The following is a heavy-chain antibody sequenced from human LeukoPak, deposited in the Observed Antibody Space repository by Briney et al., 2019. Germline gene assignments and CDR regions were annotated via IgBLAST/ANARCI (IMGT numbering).Heavy chain of an antibody. CDR3: ARHFSMRLHHIDY. D-gene: IGHD3-3*02. Sequence: SETLFLTCTVSGGSISSSSYYWGWIRQPPGKGLEWIGSIYYSGSTYCNPSLKSRVTISVDTSKNQFSLKLSSVTAADTAVYYCARHFSMRLHHIDYWGQGTLVTVSS. CDR2: IYYSGST. J-gene: IGHJ4*02. V-gene: IGHV4-39*01. CDR1: GGSISSSSYY.